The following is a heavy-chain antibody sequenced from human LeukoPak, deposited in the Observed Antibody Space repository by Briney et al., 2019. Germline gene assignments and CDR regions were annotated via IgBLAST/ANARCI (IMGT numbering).Heavy chain of an antibody. J-gene: IGHJ4*02. D-gene: IGHD6-19*01. CDR2: ISPYNGNA. V-gene: IGHV1-18*01. CDR1: GYDFTSVG. CDR3: ARAGSGSGWYFDY. Sequence: ASVKVSCKASGYDFTSVGITWVRRAPGQGLEWMGWISPYNGNARYAQKFQGRVAMTTDTSTTTAYMELRGLRFNDTAVYYCARAGSGSGWYFDYWGQGTLVTVSS.